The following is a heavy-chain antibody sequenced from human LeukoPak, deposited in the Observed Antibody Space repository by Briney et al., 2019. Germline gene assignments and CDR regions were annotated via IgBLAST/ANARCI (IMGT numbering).Heavy chain of an antibody. CDR2: INHSGST. J-gene: IGHJ6*02. D-gene: IGHD2-15*01. CDR3: ARVLGSSYYYYYGMDV. Sequence: PSETLSLTCAVYGGSFSGYYWSWIRQPPGKGLEWIGEINHSGSTNYNPSLKSRVTISVDTSENQFSLKLSSVTAADTAVYYCARVLGSSYYYYYGMDVWGQGTTVTVSS. V-gene: IGHV4-34*01. CDR1: GGSFSGYY.